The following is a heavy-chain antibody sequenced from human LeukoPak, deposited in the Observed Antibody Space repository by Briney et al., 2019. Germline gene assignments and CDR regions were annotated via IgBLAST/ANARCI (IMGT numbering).Heavy chain of an antibody. CDR1: GGTFSSYA. V-gene: IGHV1-69*04. Sequence: ASVKVSCKASGGTFSSYAIGWVRQAPGQGLEWMGRIIPILGIANYAQKFQGRVTITADKSTSTAYMELSSLRSEDTAVYYCARGHMVRGVNDAFDIWGQGTMVTVSS. D-gene: IGHD3-10*01. CDR3: ARGHMVRGVNDAFDI. CDR2: IIPILGIA. J-gene: IGHJ3*02.